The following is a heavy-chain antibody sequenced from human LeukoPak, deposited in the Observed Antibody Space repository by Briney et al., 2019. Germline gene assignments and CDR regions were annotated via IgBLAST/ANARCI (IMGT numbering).Heavy chain of an antibody. J-gene: IGHJ6*03. D-gene: IGHD6-19*01. CDR1: GFTFSSYA. Sequence: GGSLRLSCAASGFTFSSYAMHWVRQAPGKGLEYVSAISSNGGSTYYANSVKGRFTISRDNSKNTLYLQMGSLRAEDMAVYYCARVNIAVAGGYYYYYMDVWGKGTTVTISS. V-gene: IGHV3-64*01. CDR2: ISSNGGST. CDR3: ARVNIAVAGGYYYYYMDV.